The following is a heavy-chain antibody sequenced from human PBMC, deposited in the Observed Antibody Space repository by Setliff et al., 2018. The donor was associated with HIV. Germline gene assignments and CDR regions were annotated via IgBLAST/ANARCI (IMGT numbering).Heavy chain of an antibody. V-gene: IGHV3-7*03. J-gene: IGHJ4*02. CDR1: GFTFSSYW. CDR2: INRDGSDK. Sequence: GSLRLSFEASGFTFSSYWMAWVRQAPGKGLEWVADINRDGSDKKYVDSVRGRFTISRDNAKNSLYLRMDSLRAEDTAMYYCARDDYLDGRWGQGTLVTVSS. D-gene: IGHD4-17*01. CDR3: ARDDYLDGR.